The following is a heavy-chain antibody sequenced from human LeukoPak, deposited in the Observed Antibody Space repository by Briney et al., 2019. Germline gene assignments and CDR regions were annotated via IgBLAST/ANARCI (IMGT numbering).Heavy chain of an antibody. Sequence: PSETLSLTCTASGGSISSSSYYWGWIRQPPGKGLGWIGSIYYSGSTYYNPSLKSRVTISVDTSKNQFSLKLSSVTAADTAVYYCSGGLNSSWKGSAFDIWGQGTMVTVSS. CDR3: SGGLNSSWKGSAFDI. J-gene: IGHJ3*02. CDR2: IYYSGST. V-gene: IGHV4-39*01. D-gene: IGHD6-13*01. CDR1: GGSISSSSYY.